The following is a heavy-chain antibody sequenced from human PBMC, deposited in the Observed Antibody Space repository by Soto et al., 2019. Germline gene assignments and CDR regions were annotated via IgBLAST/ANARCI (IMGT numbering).Heavy chain of an antibody. CDR1: GGSISSYY. CDR3: AKEKTYSSGWDGMDV. V-gene: IGHV4-59*12. J-gene: IGHJ6*02. CDR2: IYYSGNT. D-gene: IGHD6-19*01. Sequence: SETLSLTCTVSGGSISSYYWSWIRQPPGKGLEWIGSIYYSGNTNYNPSLQSRVTISVDTSKNEFSLRLNSVTAADTAVYYCAKEKTYSSGWDGMDVWGQGTTVTVSS.